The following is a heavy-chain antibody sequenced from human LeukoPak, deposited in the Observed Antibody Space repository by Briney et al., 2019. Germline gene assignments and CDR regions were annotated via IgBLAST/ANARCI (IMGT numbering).Heavy chain of an antibody. CDR3: ARVRGGRSWYYYGMDV. Sequence: GGSLRLSCAASGFTFNNYAMNWVRQAPGKGLEWVSVISGSGGTTYYADSVKGRFTISRDNSKDRLYLQMNSLRPEDTAMYYCARVRGGRSWYYYGMDVWGRGTTVTVSS. D-gene: IGHD3-16*01. CDR1: GFTFNNYA. J-gene: IGHJ6*02. V-gene: IGHV3-23*01. CDR2: ISGSGGTT.